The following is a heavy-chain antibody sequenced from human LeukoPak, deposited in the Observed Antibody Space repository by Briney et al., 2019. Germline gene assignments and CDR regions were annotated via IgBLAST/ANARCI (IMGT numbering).Heavy chain of an antibody. V-gene: IGHV4-59*01. CDR1: GSSFSSYY. CDR3: ARLHSSVWPVDY. CDR2: IYYSGST. J-gene: IGHJ4*01. Sequence: SETLSLTCTVSGSSFSSYYWSWIRQPPGKGLEWIGYIYYSGSTNYNPSLKSRVTMSVDTSKNQFSLKLSSVTAADTAVYYCARLHSSVWPVDYRGHGTLVTVSS. D-gene: IGHD6-19*01.